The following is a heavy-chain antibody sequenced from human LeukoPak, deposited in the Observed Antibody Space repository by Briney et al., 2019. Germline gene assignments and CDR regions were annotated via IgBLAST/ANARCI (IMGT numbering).Heavy chain of an antibody. CDR1: GGSFSGYY. J-gene: IGHJ6*04. CDR3: ARRGAVVTALDV. Sequence: SETLSLTCAVYGGSFSGYYWSWIRQPPGKGLEWIGEINHSGSTNYNPSLKSRVTISVDTSKNQFSLKLSSVTAADTAVYYCARRGAVVTALDVWGKGTTVTVSS. CDR2: INHSGST. V-gene: IGHV4-34*01. D-gene: IGHD2-21*02.